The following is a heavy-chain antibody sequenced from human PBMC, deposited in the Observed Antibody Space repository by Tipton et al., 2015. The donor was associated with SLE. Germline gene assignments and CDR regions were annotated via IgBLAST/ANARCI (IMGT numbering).Heavy chain of an antibody. Sequence: QLVQSGAEVKKPGASVTVSCQASGYTFTDFGVTWVRQAPGQGLEWMGWISGYNGHTKYAQNVQGRVTVTTDTSTSTAYLELRGLTSDDTAMYYCARGPWDILTGTEAFDIWGQGTMVIVSS. CDR2: ISGYNGHT. CDR1: GYTFTDFG. V-gene: IGHV1-18*01. J-gene: IGHJ3*02. D-gene: IGHD3-9*01. CDR3: ARGPWDILTGTEAFDI.